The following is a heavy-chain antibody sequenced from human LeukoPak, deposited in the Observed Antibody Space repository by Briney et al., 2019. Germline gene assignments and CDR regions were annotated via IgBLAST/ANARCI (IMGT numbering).Heavy chain of an antibody. D-gene: IGHD1-26*01. J-gene: IGHJ6*02. Sequence: ASVKVSCKVSGYALTELSMHWVRQAPGKGLEWMGGFDPEDGETIYAQKFQGRVTMTEDTSADTAYMELSSLRSEDTAVYYCATHHSGSYTSYGMDVWGQGTTVTVSS. V-gene: IGHV1-24*01. CDR3: ATHHSGSYTSYGMDV. CDR2: FDPEDGET. CDR1: GYALTELS.